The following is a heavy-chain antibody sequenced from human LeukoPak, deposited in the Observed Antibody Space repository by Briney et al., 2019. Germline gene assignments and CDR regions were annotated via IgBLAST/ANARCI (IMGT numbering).Heavy chain of an antibody. V-gene: IGHV3-33*08. J-gene: IGHJ5*02. CDR3: ARAPRFRLVGVPKGPFDP. Sequence: GRSLRLSCAASGFTFSSYGMHWVRQAPGKGLEWVAFIRYDGSKKYYADSVKGRFTISRDNSKNTLYLQMNSLRAEDTAVYYCARAPRFRLVGVPKGPFDPWGQGTLVTVSS. CDR1: GFTFSSYG. CDR2: IRYDGSKK. D-gene: IGHD1-26*01.